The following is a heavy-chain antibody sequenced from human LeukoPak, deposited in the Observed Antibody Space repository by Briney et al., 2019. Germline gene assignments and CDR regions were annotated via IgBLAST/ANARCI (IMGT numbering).Heavy chain of an antibody. Sequence: GSLRLSCEASGIAFSSYGIHWVRQAPGKGLEWVAVIWPDGSNKYYADSVKGRFTISRDNSRNTLWLQMHSLRADDTALYYCASAAGAFDFWGRGTLVTVSS. V-gene: IGHV3-33*03. CDR1: GIAFSSYG. CDR3: ASAAGAFDF. D-gene: IGHD6-13*01. CDR2: IWPDGSNK. J-gene: IGHJ3*01.